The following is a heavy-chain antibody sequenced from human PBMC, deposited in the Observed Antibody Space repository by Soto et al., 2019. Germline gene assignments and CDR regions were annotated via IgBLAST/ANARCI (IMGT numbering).Heavy chain of an antibody. Sequence: EVQLLESGGGLVQPGGSLRLSCAAYGCTISSDAMYWVRQAPGKGLEWVSGISERGDTTHYADSVKGRSTISRDTSKNTLYLQLNTLRADDTAVYYCAKDKPGTTSFDYWGQGTLVTDSS. V-gene: IGHV3-23*01. CDR3: AKDKPGTTSFDY. CDR2: ISERGDTT. CDR1: GCTISSDA. D-gene: IGHD1-1*01. J-gene: IGHJ4*02.